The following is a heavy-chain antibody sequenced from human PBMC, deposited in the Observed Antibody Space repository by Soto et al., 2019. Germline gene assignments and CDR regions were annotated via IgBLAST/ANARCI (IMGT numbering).Heavy chain of an antibody. CDR2: ISYGGSNK. CDR3: AKDNCISTSCYRLYNWFDP. Sequence: PGGSLRLSCAASGFTFSSYGMHWVRQAPGKGLEWVAVISYGGSNKYYADSVKGRFTISRDNSKNTLYLQMNNLRAEDTAVYYCAKDNCISTSCYRLYNWFDPWGQRTLVTVSS. V-gene: IGHV3-30*18. J-gene: IGHJ5*02. D-gene: IGHD2-2*01. CDR1: GFTFSSYG.